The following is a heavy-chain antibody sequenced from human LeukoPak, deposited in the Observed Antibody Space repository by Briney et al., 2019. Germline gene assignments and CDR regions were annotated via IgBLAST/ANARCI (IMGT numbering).Heavy chain of an antibody. J-gene: IGHJ4*02. CDR3: ARDRRDYYDSSGYQYYFDY. CDR2: IYYSGST. CDR1: GGSISNYY. V-gene: IGHV4-59*01. D-gene: IGHD3-22*01. Sequence: SETLSLTCIVAGGSISNYYWSWIRQPPGKGLEWIGYIYYSGSTNYNPSLKSRVTISVDTSKNQFSLKLSSVTAADTAVYYCARDRRDYYDSSGYQYYFDYWGQGTLVTVSS.